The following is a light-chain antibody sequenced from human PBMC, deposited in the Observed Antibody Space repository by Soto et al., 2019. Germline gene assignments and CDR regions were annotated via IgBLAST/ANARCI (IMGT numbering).Light chain of an antibody. CDR3: QQYNVAPAT. CDR2: GTS. J-gene: IGKJ4*01. Sequence: EIVLTQSPGTLSLSPGESGTLTCWTSQSVGTSYLGWYQQKPGQPPRLLIHGTSSRATGVPDRFSGGGSGTEFTLTIYRLEPEDAAVYFCQQYNVAPATFDGGTKVEI. V-gene: IGKV3-20*01. CDR1: QSVGTSY.